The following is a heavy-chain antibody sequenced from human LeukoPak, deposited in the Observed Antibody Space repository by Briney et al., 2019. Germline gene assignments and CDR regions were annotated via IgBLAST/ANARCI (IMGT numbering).Heavy chain of an antibody. CDR1: GGSISSSSYY. D-gene: IGHD6-13*01. Sequence: ASETLSLTCTVSGGSISSSSYYWGWIRQPPGKGLEWIGSIYYSGSTYYNPSLKSRATISVDTSKNQFSLKLSSVTAADTAVYYCARVVAAAGTSDYYMDVWGKGTTVTVSS. CDR3: ARVVAAAGTSDYYMDV. CDR2: IYYSGST. J-gene: IGHJ6*03. V-gene: IGHV4-39*07.